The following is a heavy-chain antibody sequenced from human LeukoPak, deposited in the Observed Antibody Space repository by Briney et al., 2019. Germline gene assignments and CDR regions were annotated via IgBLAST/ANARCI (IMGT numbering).Heavy chain of an antibody. CDR2: IRSKAYGGTT. V-gene: IGHV3-49*04. Sequence: GGSLRLSCTASGFTFGDYAMSWVRQAPGKGLEWVGFIRSKAYGGTTEYAASVKGRFTISRDDSKSIAYLQMNSLKTEDTAVYYCTRGKVLWLSDYWGQGTLVTVSS. J-gene: IGHJ4*02. CDR3: TRGKVLWLSDY. CDR1: GFTFGDYA. D-gene: IGHD2/OR15-2a*01.